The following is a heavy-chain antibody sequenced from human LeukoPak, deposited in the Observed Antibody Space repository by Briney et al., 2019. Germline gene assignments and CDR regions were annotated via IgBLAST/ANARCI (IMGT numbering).Heavy chain of an antibody. D-gene: IGHD6-13*01. J-gene: IGHJ4*02. CDR3: ARRMAPAGTGHYFDY. CDR2: IDPNIGGT. Sequence: ASVKVSCKASGYTYTDYWIHWVRQAPGQGLEWVGSIDPNIGGTNSAQMFQGRVTVTRDTSISTAYMELSRLRSDDTAVYYCARRMAPAGTGHYFDYWGQGTLVTVSS. V-gene: IGHV1-2*02. CDR1: GYTYTDYW.